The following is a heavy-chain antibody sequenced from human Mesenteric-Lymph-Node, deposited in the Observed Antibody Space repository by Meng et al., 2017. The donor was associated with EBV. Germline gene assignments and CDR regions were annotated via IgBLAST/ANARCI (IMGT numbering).Heavy chain of an antibody. CDR2: IYHSGGT. J-gene: IGHJ4*02. CDR3: AGASDISGYYGGLDY. V-gene: IGHV4-4*02. D-gene: IGHD3-22*01. Sequence: GQAHGSGPGPGNPSGTPPLTFTVSGGSITRGTWWNWVRQPPGKGLEWIGEIYHSGGTNCKPSLQSRVTMSVDKSQNHFSLKLTSVTAADTAVYYRAGASDISGYYGGLDYWGQGILVTVSS. CDR1: GGSITRGTW.